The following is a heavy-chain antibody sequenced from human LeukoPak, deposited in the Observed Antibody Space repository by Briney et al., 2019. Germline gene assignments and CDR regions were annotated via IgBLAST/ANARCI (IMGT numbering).Heavy chain of an antibody. D-gene: IGHD5-18*01. CDR3: ARFGYSYGYNY. CDR2: INSDGSST. J-gene: IGHJ4*02. V-gene: IGHV3-74*01. CDR1: GFTFSSYW. Sequence: GGSLRLSCAASGFTFSSYWMHWVRQAPGKGLVRVSRINSDGSSTSYADSVKGRFTISRDNAKNTLYLQMNSLRAEDTAVYYCARFGYSYGYNYWGQGTLVTVSS.